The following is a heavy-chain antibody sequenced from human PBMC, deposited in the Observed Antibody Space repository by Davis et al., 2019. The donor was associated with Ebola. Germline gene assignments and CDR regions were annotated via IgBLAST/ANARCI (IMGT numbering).Heavy chain of an antibody. CDR2: MKPDGSDK. Sequence: GESLKISCAASRFTLSTYWMHWVRQAPGKGLGWVANMKPDGSDKNYVDSVKGRFTISRDNAENSLYLQMNSLRVEDTAVYYRARGDSRWSNWYFDLWGRGTLVTVSS. CDR1: RFTLSTYW. CDR3: ARGDSRWSNWYFDL. V-gene: IGHV3-7*03. D-gene: IGHD2-15*01. J-gene: IGHJ2*01.